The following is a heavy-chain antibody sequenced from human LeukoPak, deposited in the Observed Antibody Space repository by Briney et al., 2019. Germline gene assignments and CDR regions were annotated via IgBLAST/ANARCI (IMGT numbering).Heavy chain of an antibody. CDR3: ARGIGRNWFDP. J-gene: IGHJ5*02. V-gene: IGHV4-34*01. CDR1: GGSFSGYY. CDR2: INHSGST. Sequence: SETLSLTCAVYGGSFSGYYWSWIRQPPGKGLEWIGEINHSGSTNYNPSLKSRVTISVDTSKNQFSLKLSSVTAADTAVYYFARGIGRNWFDPWGQGTLVTVSS.